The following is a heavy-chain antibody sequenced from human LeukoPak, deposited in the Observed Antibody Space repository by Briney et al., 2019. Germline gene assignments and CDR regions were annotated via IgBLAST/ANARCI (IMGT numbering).Heavy chain of an antibody. CDR3: AKDRDSSSWGGYYYYYMDV. D-gene: IGHD6-6*01. V-gene: IGHV3-30*02. CDR2: IRYDGSNK. J-gene: IGHJ6*03. Sequence: GGSLRLSCAASGFTSSSYGMHWVRQAPGKGLEWVAFIRYDGSNKYYADSVKGRFTISRDNSKNTLYLQMNSLRAEDTAVYYCAKDRDSSSWGGYYYYYMDVWGKGTTVTVSS. CDR1: GFTSSSYG.